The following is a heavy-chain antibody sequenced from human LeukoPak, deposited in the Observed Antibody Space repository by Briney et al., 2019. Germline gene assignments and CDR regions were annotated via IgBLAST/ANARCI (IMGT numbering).Heavy chain of an antibody. CDR2: ISYDGSNK. V-gene: IGHV3-30*18. CDR1: GFTFSSYG. J-gene: IGHJ4*02. CDR3: AKVLFRGTTVTTPFDY. D-gene: IGHD4-17*01. Sequence: PGRSLRLSCAASGFTFSSYGMHWVRQAPGKGLEWVAVISYDGSNKYYADSVKGRFTISRDNSKNTLYLQMNSLRAEDTAVYYCAKVLFRGTTVTTPFDYWGQGTLVTVSS.